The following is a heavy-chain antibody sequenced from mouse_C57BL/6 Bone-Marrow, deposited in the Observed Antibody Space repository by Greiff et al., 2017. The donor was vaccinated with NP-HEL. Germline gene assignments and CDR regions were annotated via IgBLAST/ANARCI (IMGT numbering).Heavy chain of an antibody. J-gene: IGHJ4*01. CDR2: IYPGDGDT. V-gene: IGHV1-82*01. D-gene: IGHD1-1*01. Sequence: QVQLQQSGPELVKPGASVKISCKASGYAFSSSWMNWVKQRPGKGLEWIGRIYPGDGDTNYNGKFKGTATLTADKSSSTAYIQLSSLTSEDSAVYFDARVRRIYYGSSYGSYAMDYWGQGTSVTVSS. CDR3: ARVRRIYYGSSYGSYAMDY. CDR1: GYAFSSSW.